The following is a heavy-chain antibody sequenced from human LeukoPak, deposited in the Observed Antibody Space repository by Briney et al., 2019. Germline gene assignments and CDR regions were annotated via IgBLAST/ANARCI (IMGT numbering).Heavy chain of an antibody. CDR1: GYTFTSYG. J-gene: IGHJ4*02. V-gene: IGHV1-2*02. D-gene: IGHD2-15*01. CDR2: INPNNGGT. CDR3: ARFLGYCSAGSCYFDY. Sequence: ASVKVSCKASGYTFTSYGISWVRQAPGQGLEWMGWINPNNGGTKYAQKFQGRVTMTRDTSITTAYMELSSLRSDDTAVYYCARFLGYCSAGSCYFDYWGQGTLVTVSS.